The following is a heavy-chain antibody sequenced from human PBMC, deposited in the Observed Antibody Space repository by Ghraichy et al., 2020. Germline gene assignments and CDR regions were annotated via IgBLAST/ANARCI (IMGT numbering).Heavy chain of an antibody. Sequence: GESLNISCAASGFTFSSYSMNWVRQAPGKGLEWVSSISSSSSYIYYADSVKGRFTISRDNAKNSLYLQMNSLRAEDTAVYYCARDLHYYYGMDVWGQGTTVTFSS. CDR2: ISSSSSYI. J-gene: IGHJ6*02. CDR1: GFTFSSYS. V-gene: IGHV3-21*01. CDR3: ARDLHYYYGMDV.